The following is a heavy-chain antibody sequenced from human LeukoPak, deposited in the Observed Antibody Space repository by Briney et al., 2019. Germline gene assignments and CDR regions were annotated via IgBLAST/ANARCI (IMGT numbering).Heavy chain of an antibody. D-gene: IGHD6-19*01. CDR2: ISWNSGSI. J-gene: IGHJ4*02. CDR3: AGSSGWVAVN. Sequence: GRSLRLSCAASGFTFDDYAMHWVRQAPGKGLEWVSGISWNSGSIGYADSVKGRFTISRDNAKNSLYLQMNSLRAEDTAVYYCAGSSGWVAVNWGQGTLVTVSS. V-gene: IGHV3-9*01. CDR1: GFTFDDYA.